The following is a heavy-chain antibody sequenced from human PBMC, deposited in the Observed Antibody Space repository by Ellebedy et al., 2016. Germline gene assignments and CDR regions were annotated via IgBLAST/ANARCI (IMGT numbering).Heavy chain of an antibody. CDR3: AAPLYDFWSGYLGH. CDR2: IKEDGSEK. CDR1: GFTFSTYW. Sequence: GESLKISXAASGFTFSTYWMTWVRQAPGKGLEWVANIKEDGSEKYYVDSVKGRFTISRDNANNSLYLQMNSLRAEDTAVYYCAAPLYDFWSGYLGHWGQGALVTVSS. V-gene: IGHV3-7*01. J-gene: IGHJ4*02. D-gene: IGHD3-3*01.